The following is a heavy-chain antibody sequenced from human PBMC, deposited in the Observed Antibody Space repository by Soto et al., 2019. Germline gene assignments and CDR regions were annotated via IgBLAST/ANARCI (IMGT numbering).Heavy chain of an antibody. CDR3: TGEGASGY. CDR2: ISRDGGTK. D-gene: IGHD2-8*02. V-gene: IGHV3-30*03. CDR1: GFTVSTYG. Sequence: QVQLVESGGGVVQPGRSLRLSCAVSGFTVSTYGMHWVRQAPGKGLEWVAVISRDGGTKYYADSVKGRFTISRDNSRNTLFLEMNSLRGYEMAVYYCTGEGASGYWGQGTLVTVSS. J-gene: IGHJ4*02.